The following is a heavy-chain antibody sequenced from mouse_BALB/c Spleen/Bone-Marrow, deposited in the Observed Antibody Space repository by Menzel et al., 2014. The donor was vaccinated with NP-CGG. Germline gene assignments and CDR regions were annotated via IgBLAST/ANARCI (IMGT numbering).Heavy chain of an antibody. CDR1: GYAFSSYW. V-gene: IGHV1-80*01. CDR2: IYPGDGDT. Sequence: QVQLKQSGAELVRPGSSVKISCKASGYAFSSYWMNWVKQRPGQGLEWIGQIYPGDGDTNYSGKFKGKATLTADESSSTAYMQLSSITSEDSAVYFCAFGNYDFDYWGQGTTLTVSS. D-gene: IGHD2-1*01. CDR3: AFGNYDFDY. J-gene: IGHJ2*01.